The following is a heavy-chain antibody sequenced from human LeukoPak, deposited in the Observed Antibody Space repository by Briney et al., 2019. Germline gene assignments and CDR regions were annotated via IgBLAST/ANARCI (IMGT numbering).Heavy chain of an antibody. Sequence: SVKVSCKASGCTFSSYAISWVRQAPGQGLEWMGGIIPIFCKANYAQNFQGRVTLTADESTTTTYMELSSLRSEDSAVYYCARVRAVAAPDAFDIWGQGTMVTVSS. CDR3: ARVRAVAAPDAFDI. D-gene: IGHD6-19*01. CDR2: IIPIFCKA. CDR1: GCTFSSYA. J-gene: IGHJ3*02. V-gene: IGHV1-69*01.